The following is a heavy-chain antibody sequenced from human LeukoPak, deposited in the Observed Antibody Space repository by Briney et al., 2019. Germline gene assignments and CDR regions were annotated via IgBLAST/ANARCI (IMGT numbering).Heavy chain of an antibody. D-gene: IGHD1-26*01. CDR1: GYTFTSHV. CDR2: INTNTGNP. J-gene: IGHJ4*02. CDR3: SRDSISGSYVHFDH. V-gene: IGHV7-4-1*02. Sequence: ASVKVSCKASGYTFTSHVINWVRQAPGQGLEWMGWINTNTGNPTYAQGFTGRFVFSLDTSVSTAYLQISSLKADDTAVYYCSRDSISGSYVHFDHWGQGTLVTVSS.